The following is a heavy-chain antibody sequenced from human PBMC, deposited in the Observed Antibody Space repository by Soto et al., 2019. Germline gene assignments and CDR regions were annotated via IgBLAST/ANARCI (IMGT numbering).Heavy chain of an antibody. V-gene: IGHV1-3*05. Sequence: QVQLVQSGAEEKKPGASVKVSCKASGYTFTSPGMHWVRQAPGQGLEWMGWINAANGKTRYSQKFQGRVTITSDTSANTAYLELSSLRSEDTAVYHCARDVDGMDVWSQGTTVTVSS. CDR1: GYTFTSPG. CDR2: INAANGKT. CDR3: ARDVDGMDV. J-gene: IGHJ6*02.